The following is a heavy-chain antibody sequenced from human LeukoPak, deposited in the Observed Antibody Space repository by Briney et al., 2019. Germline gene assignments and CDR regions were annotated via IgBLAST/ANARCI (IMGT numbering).Heavy chain of an antibody. J-gene: IGHJ3*02. V-gene: IGHV4-39*07. Sequence: SETLSLTCTVSGGSISSSSYYWGWIRQPPGKGLEWIGSIYYSGSTYYNPSLKSRVTISVDTSKNQFSLKLSSVTAADTAVYYCARDQKQRGDAFDIWGQGTMVTVSS. CDR2: IYYSGST. CDR3: ARDQKQRGDAFDI. D-gene: IGHD5-24*01. CDR1: GGSISSSSYY.